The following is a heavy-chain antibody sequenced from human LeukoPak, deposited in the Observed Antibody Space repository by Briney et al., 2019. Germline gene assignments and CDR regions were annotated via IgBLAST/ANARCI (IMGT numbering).Heavy chain of an antibody. J-gene: IGHJ4*02. CDR3: ARGRGYSYGRVLNDY. CDR1: GGSFSGYY. V-gene: IGHV4-34*01. CDR2: INHSGST. Sequence: TSETLSLTCAVYGGSFSGYYWSWIRQPPGKGLEWIGEINHSGSTNYNPSLKSRVTISVDTSKNQFSLKLSPVTAADTAVYYCARGRGYSYGRVLNDYWGQGTLVTVSS. D-gene: IGHD5-18*01.